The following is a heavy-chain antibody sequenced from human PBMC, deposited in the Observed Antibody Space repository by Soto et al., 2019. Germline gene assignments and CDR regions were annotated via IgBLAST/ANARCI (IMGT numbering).Heavy chain of an antibody. CDR3: AKDALPVEMATTYFDY. Sequence: EVQLVESGGVVVQPGGSLRLSCAASGFTFDDYAMHWVRQAPGKGLEWVSLISWDGGSTYYADSVKGRFTISRDNSKSSLYLQMNSLRAEDTALYYCAKDALPVEMATTYFDYWGQGTLVTVSS. V-gene: IGHV3-43D*04. D-gene: IGHD5-12*01. CDR2: ISWDGGST. CDR1: GFTFDDYA. J-gene: IGHJ4*02.